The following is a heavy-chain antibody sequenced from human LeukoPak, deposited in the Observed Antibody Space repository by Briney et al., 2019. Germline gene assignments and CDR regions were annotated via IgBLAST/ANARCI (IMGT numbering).Heavy chain of an antibody. CDR3: TSRYFDWLSYFDY. CDR1: GFAFSNAW. V-gene: IGHV3-15*01. J-gene: IGHJ4*02. D-gene: IGHD3-9*01. Sequence: GGSLRLSCAASGFAFSNAWMSWVRQAPGKGLEWVGRIKSKTDGGTTDYAAPVKGRFTISRDDSKNTLYLQMNSLKTEDTAVYYCTSRYFDWLSYFDYWGQGTLVTVSS. CDR2: IKSKTDGGTT.